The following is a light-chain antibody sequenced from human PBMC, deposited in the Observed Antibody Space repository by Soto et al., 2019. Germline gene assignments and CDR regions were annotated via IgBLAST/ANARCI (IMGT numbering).Light chain of an antibody. V-gene: IGLV2-14*01. Sequence: QSALTQPASVSGSPGQSITISCTGTSSDVGGYNYVSWYQQHPGKAPKLMIFEVSNRPSGVSNRFSGSKSGNTASLTISALQPADEADYYCSAYTNANTLTFGGGTKVTVL. CDR2: EVS. CDR1: SSDVGGYNY. J-gene: IGLJ2*01. CDR3: SAYTNANTLT.